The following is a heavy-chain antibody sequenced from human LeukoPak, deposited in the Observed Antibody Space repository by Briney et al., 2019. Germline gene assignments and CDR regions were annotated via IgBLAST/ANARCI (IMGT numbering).Heavy chain of an antibody. V-gene: IGHV3-30*18. Sequence: PGGSLRLSCAASGFTVSSNYMSWVRQAPGKGLEWVAVISYDGSNKYYADSVKGRFTISRDNSKNTLYLQMNSLRAEDTAVYYCAKDLSGSEGIDYWGQGTLVTVSS. J-gene: IGHJ4*02. D-gene: IGHD3-22*01. CDR3: AKDLSGSEGIDY. CDR2: ISYDGSNK. CDR1: GFTVSSNY.